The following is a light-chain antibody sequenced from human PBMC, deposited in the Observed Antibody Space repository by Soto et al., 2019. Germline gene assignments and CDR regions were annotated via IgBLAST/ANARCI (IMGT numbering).Light chain of an antibody. CDR3: QSYDSSLSGVV. J-gene: IGLJ2*01. Sequence: QSVLTQPPSASGTPGQRVTISCSGSSSNIGSNTVNWYQQLPGTAPKLLIYSNNQRPSGVPDRFSGSKSGTSASLAITGLQAGDEADYYCQSYDSSLSGVVFGGGTKVTVL. V-gene: IGLV1-44*01. CDR1: SSNIGSNT. CDR2: SNN.